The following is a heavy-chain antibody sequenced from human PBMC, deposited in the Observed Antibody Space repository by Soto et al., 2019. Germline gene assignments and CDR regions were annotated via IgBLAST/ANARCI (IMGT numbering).Heavy chain of an antibody. CDR2: IYPGDSDT. Sequence: GASLKISCKGSGYSSTSYWIGWVRQMPGKGLEWMGIIYPGDSDTRYSPSFQGQVTISADKSISTAYLQWSSLKASDTAMYYCARMDDILTAEFDPWGQGTLVTVSS. D-gene: IGHD3-9*01. J-gene: IGHJ5*02. CDR3: ARMDDILTAEFDP. V-gene: IGHV5-51*01. CDR1: GYSSTSYW.